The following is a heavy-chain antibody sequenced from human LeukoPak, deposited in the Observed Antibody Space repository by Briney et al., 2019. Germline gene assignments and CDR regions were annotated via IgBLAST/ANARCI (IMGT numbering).Heavy chain of an antibody. Sequence: PGGSLRLSCAASGFTFSSYSMNWVRQAPGKGLEWVSSISSSSSYIYYADSVKGRFTISRDNAKNSLYLQMNSLRAEDTAVYYCASLDIPDCSSTSCPINPRDYWGLGTLVTVSS. D-gene: IGHD2-2*01. CDR3: ASLDIPDCSSTSCPINPRDY. V-gene: IGHV3-21*01. J-gene: IGHJ4*02. CDR2: ISSSSSYI. CDR1: GFTFSSYS.